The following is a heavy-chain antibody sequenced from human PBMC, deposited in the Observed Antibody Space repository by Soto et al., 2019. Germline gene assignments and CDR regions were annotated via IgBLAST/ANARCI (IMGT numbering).Heavy chain of an antibody. Sequence: QVQLVQSGAEVKKPGSSVKVSCKASGGTFSSYAISWVRQAPGQGLEWMGGIIPIFGTANYAQKFQGRVAITADESTSAAYMERSSLRSEDTAVYYCAMGAGEPDWVVIPPSYYYYGMDVWGQGTTVTVSS. D-gene: IGHD3-22*01. CDR3: AMGAGEPDWVVIPPSYYYYGMDV. CDR2: IIPIFGTA. J-gene: IGHJ6*02. CDR1: GGTFSSYA. V-gene: IGHV1-69*12.